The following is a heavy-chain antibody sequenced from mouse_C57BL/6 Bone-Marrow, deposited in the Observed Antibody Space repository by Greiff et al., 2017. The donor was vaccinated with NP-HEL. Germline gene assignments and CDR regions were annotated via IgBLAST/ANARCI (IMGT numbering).Heavy chain of an antibody. CDR3: ARGITRGYFDY. V-gene: IGHV1-26*01. Sequence: VQLQQSGPELVKPGASVKISCKASGYTFTDYYMNWVKQSHGKSLEWIGDINPNNGGTSYNQKFKGKATLTVDKSSSTAYMELRSLTSEDSAVYYCARGITRGYFDYWGQGTTLTVSS. CDR1: GYTFTDYY. J-gene: IGHJ2*01. CDR2: INPNNGGT. D-gene: IGHD1-1*01.